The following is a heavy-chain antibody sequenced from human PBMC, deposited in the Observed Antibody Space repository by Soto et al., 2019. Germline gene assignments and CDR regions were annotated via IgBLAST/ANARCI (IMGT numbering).Heavy chain of an antibody. Sequence: VKVACKSSGGTFSSYAISLVRQAPGQGLEWMGGIIPIFGTANYAQKFQGRVTITADESTSTAYMELSSLRSEDTAVYYCAREGVFVIGTANYDIDACGQ. V-gene: IGHV1-69*13. CDR2: IIPIFGTA. J-gene: IGHJ6*02. CDR3: AREGVFVIGTANYDIDA. CDR1: GGTFSSYA. D-gene: IGHD3-3*01.